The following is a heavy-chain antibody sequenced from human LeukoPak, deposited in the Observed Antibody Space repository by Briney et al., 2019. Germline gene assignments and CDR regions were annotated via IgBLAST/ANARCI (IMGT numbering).Heavy chain of an antibody. Sequence: SETLSLTCTVSGGSISGLYWSWIRQPAGKGLEWIGYIYYSGSTNYNPSLKSRVTISVDTSKNQFSLKLSSVTAADTAVYYRARSNYYYDSSGYYTLWGQGTLVTVSS. V-gene: IGHV4-59*08. D-gene: IGHD3-22*01. CDR2: IYYSGST. CDR3: ARSNYYYDSSGYYTL. J-gene: IGHJ4*02. CDR1: GGSISGLY.